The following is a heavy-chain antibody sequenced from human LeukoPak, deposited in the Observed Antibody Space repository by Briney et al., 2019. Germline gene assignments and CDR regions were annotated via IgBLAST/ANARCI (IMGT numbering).Heavy chain of an antibody. Sequence: GRSLRLSCAASGFTFDDYAMHWVRQAPGKGLEWVSGISWNSGSIGYADSVKGRFTISRDNAKNSLYLQMNSLRAEDTASYYCAKDMFGTRFDYWGQGTLVTVSS. CDR2: ISWNSGSI. D-gene: IGHD3-10*02. J-gene: IGHJ4*02. CDR3: AKDMFGTRFDY. V-gene: IGHV3-9*01. CDR1: GFTFDDYA.